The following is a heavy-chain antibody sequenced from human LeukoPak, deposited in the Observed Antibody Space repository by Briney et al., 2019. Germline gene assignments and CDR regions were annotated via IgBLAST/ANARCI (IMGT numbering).Heavy chain of an antibody. CDR2: MNPNSGNT. Sequence: ASVKVSCKASGYTFTSYDINWVRHATGQGLEWMGWMNPNSGNTGYAQKFQGRVTMTRNTSISTAYMELSSLRSEDTAVYYCARGLIAVAGTFVWFDPWGQGTLVTVSS. J-gene: IGHJ5*02. V-gene: IGHV1-8*01. D-gene: IGHD6-19*01. CDR1: GYTFTSYD. CDR3: ARGLIAVAGTFVWFDP.